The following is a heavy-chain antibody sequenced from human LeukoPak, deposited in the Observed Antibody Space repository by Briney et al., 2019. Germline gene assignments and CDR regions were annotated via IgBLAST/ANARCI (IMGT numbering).Heavy chain of an antibody. CDR2: INPNSGGT. V-gene: IGHV1-2*02. CDR3: ARALPMTMVRGVLGY. CDR1: GYTFTGYY. Sequence: ASVKVSCKASGYTFTGYYIHWVRQAPGQGLEWIGWINPNSGGTNSAQKFQGRVTMTRDTSINTVYMELSSLISDDTAVYYCARALPMTMVRGVLGYWGQGALVTVSS. D-gene: IGHD3-10*01. J-gene: IGHJ4*02.